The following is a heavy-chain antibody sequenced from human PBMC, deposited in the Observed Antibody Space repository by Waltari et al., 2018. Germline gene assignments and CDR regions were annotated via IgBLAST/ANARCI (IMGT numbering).Heavy chain of an antibody. J-gene: IGHJ4*02. D-gene: IGHD4-4*01. Sequence: EVHLVDSGGGLVTPGGSLRLSCAASGFSVTNAWINWVRQAPGKGLEWVSVIYSGGSTYYADSVKGRFTISRDNSRTTLFLQMNSLRAEDTAVYYCARSMATVVFDYWGQGTLVTVSS. CDR3: ARSMATVVFDY. V-gene: IGHV3-53*01. CDR2: IYSGGST. CDR1: GFSVTNAW.